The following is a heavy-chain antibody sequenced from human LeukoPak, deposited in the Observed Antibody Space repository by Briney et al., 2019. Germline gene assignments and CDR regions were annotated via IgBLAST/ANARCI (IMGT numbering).Heavy chain of an antibody. D-gene: IGHD2-2*01. Sequence: GASVKVSCKASGYTFTGYYMHWVRQAPGQGLEWMGWINPNSGGTNYAQKFQGRVTMTRDTSISTAYMELSRLRSDDTAVYYCARARCSSTSCYRGRDWFDPWGQGTLVTVSS. CDR3: ARARCSSTSCYRGRDWFDP. J-gene: IGHJ5*02. CDR1: GYTFTGYY. CDR2: INPNSGGT. V-gene: IGHV1-2*02.